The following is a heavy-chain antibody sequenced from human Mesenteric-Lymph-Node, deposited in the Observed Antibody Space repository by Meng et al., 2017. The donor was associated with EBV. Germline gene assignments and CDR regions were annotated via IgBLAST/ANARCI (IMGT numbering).Heavy chain of an antibody. CDR2: ISSSGNTI. CDR1: GFTFSDYY. V-gene: IGHV3-11*01. CDR3: ARDSGYSTYDAYYYDY. Sequence: QVQVVESGGGLVKPGGSLRLSCAASGFTFSDYYMNWIRQAPGKGLEWVSYISSSGNTIYYAHSVKGRFTISRDNAKNSLYLQMNSLRAEDTAVYYCARDSGYSTYDAYYYDYWGQGTLVTVSS. J-gene: IGHJ4*02. D-gene: IGHD5-12*01.